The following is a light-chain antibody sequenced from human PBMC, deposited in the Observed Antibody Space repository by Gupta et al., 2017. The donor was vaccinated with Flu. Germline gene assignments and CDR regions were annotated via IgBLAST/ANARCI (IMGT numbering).Light chain of an antibody. CDR1: QSVASY. CDR3: QHYGTSPT. Sequence: SPGTLSLSPGERATLSCRASQSVASYLAWYQQKTGQAPRLLIYGASSRATGIPDRFSGSGSGTDFSLTISRLEPEDFAVYYCQHYGTSPTFGQGTKLEIK. CDR2: GAS. V-gene: IGKV3-20*01. J-gene: IGKJ2*01.